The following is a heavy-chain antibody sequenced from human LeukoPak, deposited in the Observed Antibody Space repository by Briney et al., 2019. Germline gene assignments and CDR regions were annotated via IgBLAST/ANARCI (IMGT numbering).Heavy chain of an antibody. Sequence: PETLSLTCTVSGYSISSGYYWGWIRQPPGKGLEWIGSIYHSGSTYYNPSLKSRVTISVDTSKNQFSLKLSSVTAADTAVYYCARGWLQLSLYYFDYWGQGTLVTVSS. CDR2: IYHSGST. D-gene: IGHD5-24*01. CDR1: GYSISSGYY. CDR3: ARGWLQLSLYYFDY. J-gene: IGHJ4*02. V-gene: IGHV4-38-2*02.